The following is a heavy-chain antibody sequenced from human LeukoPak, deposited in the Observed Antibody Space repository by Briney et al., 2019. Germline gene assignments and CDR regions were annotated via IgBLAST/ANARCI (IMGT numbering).Heavy chain of an antibody. V-gene: IGHV3-23*01. J-gene: IGHJ4*02. CDR2: ISGSGGST. CDR3: AKSYYYGSGSSSNSDY. D-gene: IGHD3-10*01. Sequence: GGSLRLSCAASGFTFSSYAMSWVRQAPGKGLEWVSAISGSGGSTYYADSVKGRFTISRDNSKNTLYLQMNSLRAEDTAVYYCAKSYYYGSGSSSNSDYWGQGTLVTVSS. CDR1: GFTFSSYA.